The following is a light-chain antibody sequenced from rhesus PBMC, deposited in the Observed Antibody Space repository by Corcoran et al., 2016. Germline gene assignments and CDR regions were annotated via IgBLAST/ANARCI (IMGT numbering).Light chain of an antibody. Sequence: DIQMTQSPSSLSASVGDTVTITCRASQGISSYLAWYQQKPGKAPNSLFYYASNLESGVPSRFSGSGSWTEFTRTISSLQPEDFASYYCQQYNSAPITFGPGTKLDIK. J-gene: IGKJ3*01. V-gene: IGKV1-37*01. CDR1: QGISSY. CDR2: YAS. CDR3: QQYNSAPIT.